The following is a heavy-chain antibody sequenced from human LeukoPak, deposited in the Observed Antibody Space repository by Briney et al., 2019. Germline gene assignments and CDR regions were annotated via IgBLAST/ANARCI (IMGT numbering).Heavy chain of an antibody. CDR1: GFTVSSKY. CDR2: IYTGETT. D-gene: IGHD6-19*01. V-gene: IGHV3-66*01. J-gene: IGHJ4*02. CDR3: AKVGAVAAVEN. Sequence: GGSLRLSCAASGFTVSSKYMSCVRQAPGKGLEWVSVIYTGETTYYADSVKGRFTISRDNSKNTLYLQMDGLRVEDTAVYYCAKVGAVAAVENWGQGTLVTVSS.